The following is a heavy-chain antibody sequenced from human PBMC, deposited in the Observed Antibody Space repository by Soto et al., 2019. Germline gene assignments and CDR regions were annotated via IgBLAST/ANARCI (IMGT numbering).Heavy chain of an antibody. Sequence: EVQLVESGGGLVQPGGSLRLSCAASVFAFAAHWMIWVRQAPGKGLEWVANIKEDGNEKYLVDSVKGRFTISRDNAKNLMYLQMNSLRDEDTAVYYCVRDRRRTGVLTWGRSGIMDVWGKGTTVTVSS. CDR1: VFAFAAHW. D-gene: IGHD1-26*01. J-gene: IGHJ6*04. V-gene: IGHV3-7*01. CDR3: VRDRRRTGVLTWGRSGIMDV. CDR2: IKEDGNEK.